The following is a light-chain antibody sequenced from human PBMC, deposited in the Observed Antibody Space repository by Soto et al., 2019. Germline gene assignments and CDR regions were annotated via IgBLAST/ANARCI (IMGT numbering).Light chain of an antibody. J-gene: IGKJ1*01. V-gene: IGKV1-5*01. Sequence: DIQMTQSPSTLSASVGDRVTISCRASQSISNWLAWYQQKPGKAPKLLISDASNLQSGVPSRFSGSGSGTEFTLTISSLQPDDFATYYCQQYNTYSTWTFGQGTKVDIK. CDR3: QQYNTYSTWT. CDR1: QSISNW. CDR2: DAS.